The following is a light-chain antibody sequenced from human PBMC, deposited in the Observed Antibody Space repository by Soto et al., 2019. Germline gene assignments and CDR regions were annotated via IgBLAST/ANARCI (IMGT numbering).Light chain of an antibody. CDR3: QQYDNWWT. CDR2: AAS. V-gene: IGKV1-5*01. J-gene: IGKJ1*01. CDR1: QSISFS. Sequence: DIQMTQSPSTLSAFVGDRVTITCRASQSISFSLAWYQQKVGKAPKLLIYAASSLQSGVPSRFSGSGSGTEFTLTISSLQPDDFAAYYCQQYDNWWTFGQGTKVDIK.